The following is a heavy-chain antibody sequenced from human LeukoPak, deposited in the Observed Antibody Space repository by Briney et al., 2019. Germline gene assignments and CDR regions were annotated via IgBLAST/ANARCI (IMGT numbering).Heavy chain of an antibody. CDR3: ARGRGIGNYYDSSGHTNWFDP. CDR1: GGSISSGGYS. Sequence: PSETLSLTCAVSGGSISSGGYSWSWIRQPPGKGLEWIGYIYHSGSTNYNPSLKSRVTISVDTSKNQFSLKLSSVTAADTAVYYCARGRGIGNYYDSSGHTNWFDPWGQGTLVTVSS. D-gene: IGHD3-22*01. J-gene: IGHJ5*02. V-gene: IGHV4-30-2*01. CDR2: IYHSGST.